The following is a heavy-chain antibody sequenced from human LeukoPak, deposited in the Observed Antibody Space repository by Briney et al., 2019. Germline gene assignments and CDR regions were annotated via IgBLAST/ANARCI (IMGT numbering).Heavy chain of an antibody. CDR3: ATLGGEMIVVPITTGDFDY. Sequence: GRSLRLSCAASGFTFSSYAMHWVRQAPGKGLEWVAVISYDGSNKYYADSVKGRFTISRDNSKNTLYLQMNSLRAEDTAVYYCATLGGEMIVVPITTGDFDYWGQGTLVTVSS. J-gene: IGHJ4*02. V-gene: IGHV3-30-3*01. D-gene: IGHD3-22*01. CDR1: GFTFSSYA. CDR2: ISYDGSNK.